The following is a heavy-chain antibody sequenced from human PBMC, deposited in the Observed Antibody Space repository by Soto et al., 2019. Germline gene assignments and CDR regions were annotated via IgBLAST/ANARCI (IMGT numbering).Heavy chain of an antibody. V-gene: IGHV3-23*01. CDR1: GFTFSSYA. CDR2: ITFRGDNT. J-gene: IGHJ4*02. D-gene: IGHD1-26*01. Sequence: EVQLLESGGGLVPPGGSLRLSCAASGFTFSSYAMSWVRQAPGKGLEWLAGITFRGDNTYYADSVKGRFTLSRDNSRNRLDLQMNRLKVEDTALYYCAKLGTMGVFDNWGQGTLLTVSS. CDR3: AKLGTMGVFDN.